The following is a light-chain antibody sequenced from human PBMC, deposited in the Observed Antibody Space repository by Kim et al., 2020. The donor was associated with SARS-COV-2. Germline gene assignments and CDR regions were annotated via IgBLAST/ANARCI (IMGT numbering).Light chain of an antibody. V-gene: IGLV3-19*01. CDR1: SLRRYY. J-gene: IGLJ3*02. CDR3: NSRDSSGNHPWV. CDR2: GKN. Sequence: LGQAVRITCQGDSLRRYYASWYQQKRGQAPVLVIYGKNNRPSGIPDRFSGSSSGNTASLTITGAQAEDEADYYCNSRDSSGNHPWVFGGGTKLTVL.